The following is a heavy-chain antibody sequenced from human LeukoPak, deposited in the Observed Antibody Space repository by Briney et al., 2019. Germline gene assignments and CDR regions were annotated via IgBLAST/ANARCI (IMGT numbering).Heavy chain of an antibody. CDR1: GFTFSSYG. CDR3: AKALPFLVIVGATPDY. J-gene: IGHJ4*02. V-gene: IGHV3-30*02. D-gene: IGHD1-26*01. Sequence: GGSLRLSCAASGFTFSSYGMHWVRQAPGKGLEWVAFIRYDGSNKYYADSVKGRFTISRDNSKNTLYLQMDSLRAEDTAVYYCAKALPFLVIVGATPDYWGQGTLVTVSS. CDR2: IRYDGSNK.